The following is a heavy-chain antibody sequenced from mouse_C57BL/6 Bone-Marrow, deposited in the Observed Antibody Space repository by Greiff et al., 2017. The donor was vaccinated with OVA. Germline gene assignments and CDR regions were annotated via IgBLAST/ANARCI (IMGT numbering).Heavy chain of an antibody. Sequence: EVKVVESGGGLVQSGRSLRLSCATSGFTFSDFYMEWVRQAPGKGLEWIAASRNKANDYTTEYSASVKGRFIVSRDTSQSILYLQMNALRAEDTAIYYCARDAPDYYGSTWYFDVWGTGTTVTVSS. CDR1: GFTFSDFY. V-gene: IGHV7-1*01. D-gene: IGHD1-1*01. J-gene: IGHJ1*03. CDR3: ARDAPDYYGSTWYFDV. CDR2: SRNKANDYTT.